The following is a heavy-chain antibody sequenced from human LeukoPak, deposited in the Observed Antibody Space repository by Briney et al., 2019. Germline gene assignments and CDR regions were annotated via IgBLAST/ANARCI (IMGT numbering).Heavy chain of an antibody. CDR1: GGSISSYY. J-gene: IGHJ4*02. D-gene: IGHD3-22*01. Sequence: SETLSLTCTVSGGSISSYYWSWIRQPPGKGLEWIGYIYYSGSTNYNPSLKSRVTISVDTSKNQFFLKLSSVTAADTAVYYCARLPGGSSGYYHFDYWGQGTLVTVSS. CDR2: IYYSGST. CDR3: ARLPGGSSGYYHFDY. V-gene: IGHV4-59*08.